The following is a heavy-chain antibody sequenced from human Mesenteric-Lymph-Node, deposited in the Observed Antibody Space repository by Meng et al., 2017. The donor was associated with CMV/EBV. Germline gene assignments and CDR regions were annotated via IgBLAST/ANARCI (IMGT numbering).Heavy chain of an antibody. D-gene: IGHD3-10*01. CDR3: AKDRGDWNFLYFDH. CDR2: IRYDGSHQ. Sequence: GGSLRLSCAASGFTFSTYAMHWVRQAPGKGLEWVAFIRYDGSHQYYADSVKGRFTISRDNSKKTLYLEMNNLRPDDTAVFYCAKDRGDWNFLYFDHWGQGALVTVSS. J-gene: IGHJ4*02. V-gene: IGHV3-30*02. CDR1: GFTFSTYA.